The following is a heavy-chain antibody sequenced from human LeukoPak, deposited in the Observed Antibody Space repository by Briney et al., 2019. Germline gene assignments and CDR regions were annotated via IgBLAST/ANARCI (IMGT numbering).Heavy chain of an antibody. Sequence: GESLKISCKGSGYSFTNYWIGWVRQMPGKGLEWMGIIYPGDSDTRYSPSFQGQVTISADKSINTAYLQWSSLKASDTAMYYCARQEYYYDSNGSPNDYWGQGTLVTVSS. CDR2: IYPGDSDT. V-gene: IGHV5-51*01. D-gene: IGHD3-22*01. CDR1: GYSFTNYW. J-gene: IGHJ4*02. CDR3: ARQEYYYDSNGSPNDY.